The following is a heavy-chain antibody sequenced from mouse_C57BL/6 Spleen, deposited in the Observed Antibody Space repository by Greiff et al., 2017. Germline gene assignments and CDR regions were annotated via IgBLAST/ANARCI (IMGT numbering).Heavy chain of an antibody. J-gene: IGHJ2*01. Sequence: EVKLVESGTVLARPGASVKMSCKTSGYTFTSYWMHWVKQRPGQGLEWIGAKLTAVTSASTAYMELSSLTNEDSAVYYCTRYSNWDDDYWGQGTTLTVSS. D-gene: IGHD4-1*01. CDR3: TRYSNWDDDY. V-gene: IGHV1-5*01. CDR1: GYTFTSYW.